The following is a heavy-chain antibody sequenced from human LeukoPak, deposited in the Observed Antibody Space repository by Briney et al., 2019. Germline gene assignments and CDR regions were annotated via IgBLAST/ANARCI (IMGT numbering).Heavy chain of an antibody. V-gene: IGHV3-74*01. Sequence: GGSLRLSCAASGFSFSIYWMCWVRQVPGKGLVWVSRINPDGSTTNYADSVKGRFTISRDNAKDTLYLQMNSLRVEDTALYYCARGGTGLAYWGQGTLVTVSS. CDR1: GFSFSIYW. J-gene: IGHJ4*02. CDR3: ARGGTGLAY. D-gene: IGHD3/OR15-3a*01. CDR2: INPDGSTT.